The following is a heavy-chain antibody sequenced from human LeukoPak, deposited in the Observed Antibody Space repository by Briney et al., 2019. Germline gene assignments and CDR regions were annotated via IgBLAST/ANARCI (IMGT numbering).Heavy chain of an antibody. CDR2: ISYDVGNK. CDR3: ARDRYYYDSSGYWGRKDDYYYYGMDV. Sequence: GGSLRLSCAASGFTFSVYALHWVRQAPGKGLEWVAVISYDVGNKYYADPVKGRFTISRDNSKNTLYLQMNSLRAEDTAVYYCARDRYYYDSSGYWGRKDDYYYYGMDVWGQGTTVTVS. D-gene: IGHD3-22*01. V-gene: IGHV3-30-3*01. J-gene: IGHJ6*02. CDR1: GFTFSVYA.